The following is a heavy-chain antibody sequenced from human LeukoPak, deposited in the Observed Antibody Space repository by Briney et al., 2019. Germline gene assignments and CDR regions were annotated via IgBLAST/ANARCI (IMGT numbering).Heavy chain of an antibody. V-gene: IGHV3-48*04. CDR3: ARDGDIVVVPASSGHAAYFDY. Sequence: GGSLRLSCAASGFTFSSYSMNWVRRAPGKGLEWVSYISSSGSTIYYADSVKGRFTISRDNAKNSLYLQMNSLRAEDTAVYYCARDGDIVVVPASSGHAAYFDYWGQGTLVTVSS. CDR1: GFTFSSYS. D-gene: IGHD2-2*01. J-gene: IGHJ4*02. CDR2: ISSSGSTI.